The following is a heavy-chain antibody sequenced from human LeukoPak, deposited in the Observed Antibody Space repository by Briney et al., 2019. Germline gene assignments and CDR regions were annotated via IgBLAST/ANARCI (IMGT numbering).Heavy chain of an antibody. CDR3: ASSLPRYSSSWYLFNY. Sequence: GGSLRLSCAASGFTFSSYGMHWVRQAPGKGLKWVAVISYDGSNKYYADSVKGRFTISRDNSKNTLYLQMNSLRAEDTAVYYCASSLPRYSSSWYLFNYWGQGTLVTVSS. CDR1: GFTFSSYG. V-gene: IGHV3-30*03. CDR2: ISYDGSNK. J-gene: IGHJ4*02. D-gene: IGHD6-13*01.